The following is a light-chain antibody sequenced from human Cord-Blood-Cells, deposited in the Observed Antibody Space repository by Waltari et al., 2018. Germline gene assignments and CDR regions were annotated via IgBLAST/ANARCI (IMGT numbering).Light chain of an antibody. CDR3: SSYTSSSTWV. V-gene: IGLV2-14*01. Sequence: QSALTQPASVSGSPGQSITISCTGTSSDVGGYNYVSWYQQHPGKAPKLMIYDVSKRPSGVSNRFSDSKSGHTASLTISGLQAEDEADYYCSSYTSSSTWVFGGGTKLTVL. CDR1: SSDVGGYNY. J-gene: IGLJ3*02. CDR2: DVS.